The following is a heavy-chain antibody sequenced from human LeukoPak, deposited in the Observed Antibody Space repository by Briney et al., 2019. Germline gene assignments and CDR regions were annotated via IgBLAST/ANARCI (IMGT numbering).Heavy chain of an antibody. CDR2: IYWDDDK. J-gene: IGHJ4*02. CDR3: AHRSGLLGFDY. D-gene: IGHD1-26*01. V-gene: IGHV2-5*08. Sequence: TLSLTCTVSGGSIRSYYWSWIRQPPGKALEWLALIYWDDDKRYSPSLKSRLTITKDTSKNQVVLTMTNMDPVDTATYYCAHRSGLLGFDYWGQGTLVTVSS. CDR1: GGSIRSYYW.